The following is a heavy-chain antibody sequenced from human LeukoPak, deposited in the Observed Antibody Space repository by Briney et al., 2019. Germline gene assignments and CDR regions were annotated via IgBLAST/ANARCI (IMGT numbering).Heavy chain of an antibody. Sequence: SVKVSCKASGGTFSSYAISWVRQAPGQGLEWMGRIIPIFGTANYAQKFQGRVTITTDESTSTPYMELSSLRSEDTAVYYCARGRWELLSLGYWGQGTLVTVSS. J-gene: IGHJ4*02. CDR2: IIPIFGTA. V-gene: IGHV1-69*05. D-gene: IGHD1-26*01. CDR3: ARGRWELLSLGY. CDR1: GGTFSSYA.